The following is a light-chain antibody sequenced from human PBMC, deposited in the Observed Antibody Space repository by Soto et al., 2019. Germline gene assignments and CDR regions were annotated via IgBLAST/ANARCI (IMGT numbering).Light chain of an antibody. V-gene: IGKV3-20*01. CDR1: QSVSSSY. CDR2: GTS. J-gene: IGKJ1*01. CDR3: QQYGSSSST. Sequence: EIVLTQSPGTLSLSPGERATLSCRASQSVSSSYLAWYQQKPGQAPRLLIYGTSSRATAIPDRFSGSGSGTDFTLTISRLELEDFAVYYCQQYGSSSSTFGQGTKV.